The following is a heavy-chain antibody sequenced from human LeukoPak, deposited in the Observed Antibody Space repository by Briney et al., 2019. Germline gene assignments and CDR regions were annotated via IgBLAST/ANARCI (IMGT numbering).Heavy chain of an antibody. CDR1: GFTVSSNY. Sequence: GGSLRLSCAASGFTVSSNYMSWVRQAPGKGLEWVAVISYDGSNKYYADSVKGRFTISRDNSKNTLYLQMNTLRAEDTAVYYCARDRVGATDYFDYWGQGTLVTVSS. D-gene: IGHD1-26*01. CDR2: ISYDGSNK. CDR3: ARDRVGATDYFDY. J-gene: IGHJ4*02. V-gene: IGHV3-30-3*01.